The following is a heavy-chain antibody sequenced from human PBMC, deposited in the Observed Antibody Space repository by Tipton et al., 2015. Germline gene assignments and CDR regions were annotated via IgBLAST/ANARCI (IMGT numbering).Heavy chain of an antibody. CDR1: SDSISKYY. V-gene: IGHV4-59*01. D-gene: IGHD4-23*01. CDR3: ARARGRHGGLFDS. J-gene: IGHJ4*02. CDR2: IQYSGST. Sequence: TLSLTCSVSSDSISKYYWSWIRQPPGKELEWIGYIQYSGSTNYNPSLKSRVTISVDTSKTQFSLKMSSMTASDTAVYYCARARGRHGGLFDSWGQGILVTVSP.